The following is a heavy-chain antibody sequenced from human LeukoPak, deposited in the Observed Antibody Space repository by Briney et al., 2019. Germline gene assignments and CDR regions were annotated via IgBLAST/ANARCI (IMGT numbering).Heavy chain of an antibody. CDR2: ISSSGSTI. Sequence: PGGSLRLSCAASGFTFSDYYVSWIRQAPGKGLEWVSYISSSGSTIYYADSVEGRFTISRDNAKNSLYLHMNSLRAEDTAVYYCARVAREYSSSSRGRSDYWGQGTLVTVSS. CDR3: ARVAREYSSSSRGRSDY. J-gene: IGHJ4*02. D-gene: IGHD6-6*01. CDR1: GFTFSDYY. V-gene: IGHV3-11*04.